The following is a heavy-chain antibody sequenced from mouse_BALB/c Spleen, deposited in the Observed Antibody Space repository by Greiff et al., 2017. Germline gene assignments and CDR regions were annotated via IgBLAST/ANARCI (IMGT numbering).Heavy chain of an antibody. Sequence: EVQVVESGGGLVQPGGSLRLSCATSGFTFTDYYMSWVRQPPGKALEWLGFIRNKANGYTTEYSASVKGRFTISRDNSQSILYLQMNTLRAEDSATYYCARDPSYDGYYVRYFDYWGQGTTLTVSS. CDR1: GFTFTDYY. CDR2: IRNKANGYTT. V-gene: IGHV7-3*02. J-gene: IGHJ2*01. D-gene: IGHD2-3*01. CDR3: ARDPSYDGYYVRYFDY.